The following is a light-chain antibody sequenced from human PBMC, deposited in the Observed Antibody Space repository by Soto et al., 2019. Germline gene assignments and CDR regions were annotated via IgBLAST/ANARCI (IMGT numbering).Light chain of an antibody. CDR1: RSLSDNH. V-gene: IGKV3-20*01. CDR3: QQYGSSPLT. J-gene: IGKJ4*01. Sequence: EIVLTQSPGTLSLSPGETAALSCRASRSLSDNHLAWYQQRPGQAPRLLIYGASSRATGIPDRFSGSGSGTDFTLTISRLEPEDFAVYYCQQYGSSPLTFGGGTKVDIK. CDR2: GAS.